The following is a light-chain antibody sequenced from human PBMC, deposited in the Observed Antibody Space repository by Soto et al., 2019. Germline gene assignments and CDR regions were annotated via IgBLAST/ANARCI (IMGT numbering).Light chain of an antibody. CDR3: QQQNNWTQT. V-gene: IGKV3-15*01. CDR1: QSVSTN. J-gene: IGKJ1*01. CDR2: GAS. Sequence: EIVMTQSPASLSVSPGERATLSCRTSQSVSTNLAWYLQKPGQAPRLLIYGASTRAAGIPARFSGSGSGTQFTLTISSLQSVDFAVYFCQQQNNWTQTFCQGTRVDIK.